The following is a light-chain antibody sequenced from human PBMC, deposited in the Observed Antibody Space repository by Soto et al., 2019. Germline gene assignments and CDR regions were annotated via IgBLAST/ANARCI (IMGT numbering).Light chain of an antibody. V-gene: IGKV1-5*01. CDR1: QTISTW. Sequence: DIQMTQSPSTLSASVGDRVTITFRASQTISTWLAWYKHKPGKAPNLLIYDASTLMSGVPSRVSGSGSGTEFTLTISSLQPGDFATYYCQQSETYPLTFGQGTRLEIK. J-gene: IGKJ5*01. CDR2: DAS. CDR3: QQSETYPLT.